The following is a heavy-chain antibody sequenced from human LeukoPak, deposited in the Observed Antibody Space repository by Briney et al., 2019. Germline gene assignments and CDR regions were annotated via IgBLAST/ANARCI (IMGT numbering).Heavy chain of an antibody. Sequence: GASVKVSCKASGYTFTGYYMHWVRQAPGQGLEWMGWINPNSGGTNYAQKFQGRVTMTRDTSISTAYMELSRLRSDDTAVYYCARDIAVAGRGPRGDYFDYWGQGTLVTVSS. V-gene: IGHV1-2*02. CDR1: GYTFTGYY. D-gene: IGHD6-19*01. CDR3: ARDIAVAGRGPRGDYFDY. J-gene: IGHJ4*02. CDR2: INPNSGGT.